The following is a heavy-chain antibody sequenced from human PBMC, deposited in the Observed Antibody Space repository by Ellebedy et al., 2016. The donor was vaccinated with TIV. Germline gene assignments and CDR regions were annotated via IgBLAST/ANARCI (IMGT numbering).Heavy chain of an antibody. CDR2: IYHSGTT. V-gene: IGHV4-4*02. CDR1: RFTFSSYSM. D-gene: IGHD2-21*02. J-gene: IGHJ3*02. Sequence: MPGGSLRLSCAASRFTFSSYSMNWVRQPPGKGLEWIGEIYHSGTTHYNPSLKSRVTISLDKSNNQFSLSLSSVTAADTAVYYCARLIFNAFDIWGQGTIVTVSS. CDR3: ARLIFNAFDI.